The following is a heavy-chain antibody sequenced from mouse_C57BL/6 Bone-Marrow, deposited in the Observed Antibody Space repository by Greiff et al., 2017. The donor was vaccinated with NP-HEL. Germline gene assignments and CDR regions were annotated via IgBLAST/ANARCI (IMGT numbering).Heavy chain of an antibody. CDR3: ASLITTVDY. V-gene: IGHV1-19*01. Sequence: VQLKESGPVLVKPGASVKMSCKASGYTFTDYYMNWVKQSHGKSLEWIGVINPYNGGTSYNQKFKGKATLTVDKSSSTAYMELNSLTSDDSAGYYCASLITTVDYWGQGTTLTVSS. CDR2: INPYNGGT. J-gene: IGHJ2*01. D-gene: IGHD1-1*01. CDR1: GYTFTDYY.